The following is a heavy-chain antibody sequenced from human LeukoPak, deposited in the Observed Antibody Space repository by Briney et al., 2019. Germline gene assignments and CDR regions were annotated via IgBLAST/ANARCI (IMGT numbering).Heavy chain of an antibody. Sequence: PGGSLRLSRAASGFTFSGYEMNWVRQAPGKGLEWVSYIGSSGKTISYSDSSYADSVKGRFTISRDNGKTALSLQMNSLRAEDTAVYYCVVHSATSCYWGQGTLVTVSS. CDR3: VVHSATSCY. V-gene: IGHV3-48*03. CDR2: IGSSGKTISYSDS. J-gene: IGHJ4*02. D-gene: IGHD1-26*01. CDR1: GFTFSGYE.